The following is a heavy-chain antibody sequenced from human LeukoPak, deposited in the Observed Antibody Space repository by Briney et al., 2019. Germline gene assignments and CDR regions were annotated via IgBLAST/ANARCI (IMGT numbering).Heavy chain of an antibody. CDR1: GGSFSGYY. J-gene: IGHJ4*02. D-gene: IGHD3-9*01. Sequence: SETLSLTCAVYGGSFSGYYWSWIRQPPGKGLEWIGSIYYSGSTYYNPSPKSRVTMSVDRSKNQFSLKLSSVTAADTAVYYCARLVPQNVLRYFDWLRFPDYWGQGTLVTVSS. CDR3: ARLVPQNVLRYFDWLRFPDY. V-gene: IGHV4-34*01. CDR2: IYYSGST.